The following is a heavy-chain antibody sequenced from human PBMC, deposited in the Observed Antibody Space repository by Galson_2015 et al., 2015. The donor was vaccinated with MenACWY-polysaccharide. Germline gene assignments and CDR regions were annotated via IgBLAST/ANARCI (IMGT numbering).Heavy chain of an antibody. Sequence: QSGAEVKKPGESLKISCKGSGYSFTSYWIGWVRQMPGKGLEWMGIIYPGDSDTRYSPSFQGQVTISADKSISTAYLQWSSLKASDTAMYYCASHWRSYGYTPLMDVWGQGTTVTVSS. D-gene: IGHD5-18*01. CDR3: ASHWRSYGYTPLMDV. J-gene: IGHJ6*02. CDR2: IYPGDSDT. V-gene: IGHV5-51*03. CDR1: GYSFTSYW.